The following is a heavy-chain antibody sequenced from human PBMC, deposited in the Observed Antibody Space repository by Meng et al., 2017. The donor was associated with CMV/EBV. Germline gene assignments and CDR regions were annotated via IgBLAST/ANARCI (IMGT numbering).Heavy chain of an antibody. CDR3: ARGLLLSALRYCSSTSCYRTYYYYYYGMDV. J-gene: IGHJ6*02. V-gene: IGHV3-11*01. CDR1: GFTFSDYY. D-gene: IGHD2-2*02. CDR2: ISSSGSTI. Sequence: GESLKISCAASGFTFSDYYMSWIRQAPGKGLEWVSYISSSGSTIYYADSVKGRFTISRDNAKNSLYLQMNSLRAEDTAVYYCARGLLLSALRYCSSTSCYRTYYYYYYGMDVWGQGTTVTVSS.